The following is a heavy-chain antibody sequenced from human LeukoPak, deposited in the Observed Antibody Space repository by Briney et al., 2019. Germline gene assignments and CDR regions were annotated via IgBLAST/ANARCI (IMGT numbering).Heavy chain of an antibody. V-gene: IGHV4-30-2*01. Sequence: PSQTLSLTCAVSGGSISSGGYSWSWIRQPPGKGLEWIGYIYHSGSTYYNPSLKSRVTISVDRSKNQFSLKLSSVTAADTAVYYCARIHLVSGGYFDYWGQGTLVTVSS. CDR1: GGSISSGGYS. CDR2: IYHSGST. J-gene: IGHJ4*02. CDR3: ARIHLVSGGYFDY. D-gene: IGHD3-16*01.